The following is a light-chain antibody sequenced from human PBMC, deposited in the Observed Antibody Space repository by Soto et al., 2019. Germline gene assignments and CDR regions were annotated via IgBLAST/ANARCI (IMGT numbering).Light chain of an antibody. J-gene: IGLJ2*01. CDR3: SSYTSSSTVV. Sequence: QSALTQPASVSGSTGQSITISCTGASSDVGGYNYVSWYQQHPGKAPKLMIYDVSNRPSGVSNRFSGSKSVNTASLTISGLQAEDVADYYCSSYTSSSTVVFGGGTKLTVL. V-gene: IGLV2-14*01. CDR1: SSDVGGYNY. CDR2: DVS.